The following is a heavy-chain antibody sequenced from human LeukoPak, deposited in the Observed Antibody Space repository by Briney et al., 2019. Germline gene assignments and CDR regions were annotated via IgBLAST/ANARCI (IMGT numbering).Heavy chain of an antibody. CDR1: GFTFSSYW. D-gene: IGHD4-11*01. V-gene: IGHV3-7*01. J-gene: IGHJ6*02. Sequence: GGSLRLSCAASGFTFSSYWMSWVRQAPGKGLEWVANIKQDGSEKYYVDSVKGRFTISRDNAKNSLYLQMNSLRAEDTAVYYCARPTVTTFRGYYYYGMDVWGQGTTVTVSS. CDR3: ARPTVTTFRGYYYYGMDV. CDR2: IKQDGSEK.